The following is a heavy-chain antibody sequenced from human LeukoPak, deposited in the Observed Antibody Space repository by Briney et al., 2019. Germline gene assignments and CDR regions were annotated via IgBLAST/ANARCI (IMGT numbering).Heavy chain of an antibody. V-gene: IGHV1-18*01. D-gene: IGHD3-9*01. CDR2: ISAYNGNT. J-gene: IGHJ4*02. CDR3: ARDSRTPTNYDILTGYYRSFDY. Sequence: ASVKVSCKASGYTFTSYCISWVRQAPGQGLEWMGWISAYNGNTNYAQKLQRRVTMTSDTSTSTAYMELRSLRPDDTAVYYCARDSRTPTNYDILTGYYRSFDYWGQGTLVTVSS. CDR1: GYTFTSYC.